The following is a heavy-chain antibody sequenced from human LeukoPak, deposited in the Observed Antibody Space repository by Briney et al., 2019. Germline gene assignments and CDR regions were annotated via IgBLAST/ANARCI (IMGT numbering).Heavy chain of an antibody. Sequence: SETLSLTCTVSGGSISSGGHSWSWIRQPPGKGLEWIGSIYYSGSTYYNPSLKSRVTISVDTSKSQFSLKLSSVTAADTAVYYCARSRRGNQILTGHFDYWGQGTLVTVSS. V-gene: IGHV4-30-2*03. CDR2: IYYSGST. CDR1: GGSISSGGHS. D-gene: IGHD7-27*01. J-gene: IGHJ4*02. CDR3: ARSRRGNQILTGHFDY.